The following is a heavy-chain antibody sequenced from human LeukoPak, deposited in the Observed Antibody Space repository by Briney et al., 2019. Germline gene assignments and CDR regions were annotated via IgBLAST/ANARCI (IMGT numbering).Heavy chain of an antibody. V-gene: IGHV3-23*01. Sequence: GGSLRLSCAVSGITLSNYGMSWVCQAPGKGLEWVAGISGSGGGAQYADSAKGRFTISRDNAKNRLYLHMNSLRAEDTAMYFCAKRGVVIRVFLVGFHKEAYYFDSWGQGVLVTVSS. D-gene: IGHD3-10*01. CDR2: ISGSGGGA. CDR3: AKRGVVIRVFLVGFHKEAYYFDS. CDR1: GITLSNYG. J-gene: IGHJ4*02.